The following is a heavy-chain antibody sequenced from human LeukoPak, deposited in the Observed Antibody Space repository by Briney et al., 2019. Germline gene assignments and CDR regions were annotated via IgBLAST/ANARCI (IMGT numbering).Heavy chain of an antibody. CDR1: GFTFSSYA. Sequence: GSLRLSCAASGFTFSSYAMSWVRQAPGKGLEWVSDINGSGGSTYYADSVKGRFTISRDNSKNTLYLQMNSLRADDTAVYYCAKRRGLELTYYYHMDVWGKGTTVTVSS. CDR2: INGSGGST. CDR3: AKRRGLELTYYYHMDV. V-gene: IGHV3-23*01. D-gene: IGHD1-7*01. J-gene: IGHJ6*03.